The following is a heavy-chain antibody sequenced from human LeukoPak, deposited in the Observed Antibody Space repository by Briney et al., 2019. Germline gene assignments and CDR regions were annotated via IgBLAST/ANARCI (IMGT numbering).Heavy chain of an antibody. CDR3: ARAAVVVPAAKNWFDP. CDR2: INPNSGGT. D-gene: IGHD2-2*01. Sequence: ASVKVSCMASGYTFTGYYMHWVRQAPGQGLEWMGWINPNSGGTNYAQKFQGRVTMTRDTSISTAYMELSRLRSDDTAVYYCARAAVVVPAAKNWFDPWGQGTLVTVSS. CDR1: GYTFTGYY. V-gene: IGHV1-2*02. J-gene: IGHJ5*02.